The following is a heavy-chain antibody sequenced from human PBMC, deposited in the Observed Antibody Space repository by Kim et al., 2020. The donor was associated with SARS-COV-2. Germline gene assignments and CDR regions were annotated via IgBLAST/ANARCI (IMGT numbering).Heavy chain of an antibody. Sequence: SETLSLTCSVSGDSISKSFHYWGWIRQPPGKGLEWIGSVYHSGSTYDNPSLKSRVSVSVDTSMNQFSLRLSSVTASDTAMYYCARLPHDSSGYVDHWGQGILVTVSS. D-gene: IGHD3-22*01. J-gene: IGHJ4*02. V-gene: IGHV4-39*01. CDR3: ARLPHDSSGYVDH. CDR2: VYHSGST. CDR1: GDSISKSFHY.